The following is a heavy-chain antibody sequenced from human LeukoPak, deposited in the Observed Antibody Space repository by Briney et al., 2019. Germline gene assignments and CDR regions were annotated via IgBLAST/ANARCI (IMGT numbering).Heavy chain of an antibody. Sequence: ASVKVSCKASGYTFTSYYMHWVRQAPGQGLEWMGIINPSGGGTSYAQKFQGRVTMTRDTSTSTVYMELSSLRSEDTAVYYCARDTDYYYGSGSYYKPLGYWGQGTLVTVSS. CDR1: GYTFTSYY. V-gene: IGHV1-46*01. CDR2: INPSGGGT. D-gene: IGHD3-10*01. J-gene: IGHJ4*02. CDR3: ARDTDYYYGSGSYYKPLGY.